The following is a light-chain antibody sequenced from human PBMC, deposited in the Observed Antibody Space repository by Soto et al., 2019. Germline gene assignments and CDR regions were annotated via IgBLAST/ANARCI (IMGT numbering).Light chain of an antibody. J-gene: IGLJ2*01. CDR1: SSDVGGYNY. CDR2: DVN. Sequence: QSVLTQPASVSGSPGQSITISCTGTSSDVGGYNYVSWYQQHPGKAPKLIIFDVNNRPSGISNRFSGSKSGNTASLTISGLQAEDEDDYYCFSYTSSGTFLFGGGTKLTVL. CDR3: FSYTSSGTFL. V-gene: IGLV2-14*03.